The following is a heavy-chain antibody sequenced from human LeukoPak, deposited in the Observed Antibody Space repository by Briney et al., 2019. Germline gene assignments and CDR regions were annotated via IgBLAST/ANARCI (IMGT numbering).Heavy chain of an antibody. Sequence: SETLSLTCTVSGGSISSSSYYWGWLRQPPGKGLEWIGSIYYSGSTYYNPSLKSRVTISVDTSKNQFSLKLSSVTAADTAVYYCATVATNYYGSGSYFAFDIWGQGTMVTVSS. CDR2: IYYSGST. D-gene: IGHD3-10*01. V-gene: IGHV4-39*07. CDR1: GGSISSSSYY. CDR3: ATVATNYYGSGSYFAFDI. J-gene: IGHJ3*02.